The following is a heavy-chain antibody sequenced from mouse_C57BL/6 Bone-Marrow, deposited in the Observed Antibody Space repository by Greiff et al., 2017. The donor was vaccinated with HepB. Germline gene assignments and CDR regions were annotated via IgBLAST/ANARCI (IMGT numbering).Heavy chain of an antibody. CDR1: GYSITSGYY. V-gene: IGHV3-6*01. J-gene: IGHJ2*01. CDR2: ISYDGSN. D-gene: IGHD2-5*01. CDR3: ARGIYSNYY. Sequence: EESGPGLVKPSQSLSLTCSVTGYSITSGYYWNWIRQFPGNKLEWMGYISYDGSNNYNPSLKNRISITRDTSKNQFFLKLNSVTTEDTATYYCARGIYSNYYWGQGTTLTVSS.